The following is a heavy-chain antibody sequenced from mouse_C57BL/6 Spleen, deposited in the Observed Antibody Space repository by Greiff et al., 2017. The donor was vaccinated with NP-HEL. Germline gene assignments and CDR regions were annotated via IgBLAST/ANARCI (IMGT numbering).Heavy chain of an antibody. CDR1: GYTFTSYW. Sequence: QVQLQQPGAELVMPGASVKLSCKASGYTFTSYWMHWVKQRPGQGLEWIGEIDPSDSYTNYNQKFKGKSTLTVDKSSSTAYMQRSSLTSEDSAVYYCARYEDYDGNFDVWGTGTTVTVSS. V-gene: IGHV1-69*01. J-gene: IGHJ1*03. CDR2: IDPSDSYT. D-gene: IGHD2-4*01. CDR3: ARYEDYDGNFDV.